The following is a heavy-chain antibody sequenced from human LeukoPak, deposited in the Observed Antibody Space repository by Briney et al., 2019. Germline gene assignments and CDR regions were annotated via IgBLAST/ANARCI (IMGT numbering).Heavy chain of an antibody. J-gene: IGHJ5*02. V-gene: IGHV3-43*02. CDR1: GFTFDDYA. D-gene: IGHD1-26*01. Sequence: GGSLRLPCAASGFTFDDYAMHWVRQAPGKGLEWVSLISGDGGSTYYADSVKGRFTISRDNSKNSLYLQMNSLRTEDTALYYCAKDYSGSYYSSYNWFDPWGQGTLVTVSS. CDR3: AKDYSGSYYSSYNWFDP. CDR2: ISGDGGST.